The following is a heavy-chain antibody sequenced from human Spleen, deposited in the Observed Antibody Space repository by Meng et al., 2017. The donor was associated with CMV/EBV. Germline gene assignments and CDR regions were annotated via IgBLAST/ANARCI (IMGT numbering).Heavy chain of an antibody. J-gene: IGHJ4*02. CDR1: GYAFTNYW. Sequence: GGSLRLSCKGSGYAFTNYWIGWVRQMPGKGLEWMGIIYPGDSDTRYSPSFQGQVTISADKSIATAYLQWSSLKASDTATYYCARHMSSYSSSPLHYWGQGTLVTVSS. D-gene: IGHD6-13*01. CDR2: IYPGDSDT. V-gene: IGHV5-51*01. CDR3: ARHMSSYSSSPLHY.